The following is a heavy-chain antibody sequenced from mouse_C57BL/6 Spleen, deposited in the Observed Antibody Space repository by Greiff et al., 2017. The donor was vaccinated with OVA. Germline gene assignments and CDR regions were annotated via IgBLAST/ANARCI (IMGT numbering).Heavy chain of an antibody. J-gene: IGHJ2*01. CDR1: GYTFTSYW. Sequence: QVQLQQPGAELVKPGASVKMSCKASGYTFTSYWITWVKQRPGQGLEWIGDIYPGSGSTNYNEKFKSKATPTVDTSSSTGYMQLSSLTSEDSAVYYCARSSGLLHDDWGQGTTLTVSS. CDR3: ARSSGLLHDD. CDR2: IYPGSGST. V-gene: IGHV1-55*01. D-gene: IGHD1-1*01.